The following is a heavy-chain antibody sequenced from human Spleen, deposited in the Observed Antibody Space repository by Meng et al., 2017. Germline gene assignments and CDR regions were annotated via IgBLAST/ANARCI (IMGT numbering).Heavy chain of an antibody. D-gene: IGHD3-22*01. CDR1: GGSLSGAY. Sequence: QVQLQQWGAGLLQPSETLSLTCAVNGGSLSGAYWNWIRQPPGKGLEWIAEINHSGSTNHSPSLKSRVSISIDTSKNQFSLKLTSVTAADTAVYYCARYHYDSSGYWSDYWGQGTLVTVSS. CDR2: INHSGST. CDR3: ARYHYDSSGYWSDY. J-gene: IGHJ4*02. V-gene: IGHV4-34*01.